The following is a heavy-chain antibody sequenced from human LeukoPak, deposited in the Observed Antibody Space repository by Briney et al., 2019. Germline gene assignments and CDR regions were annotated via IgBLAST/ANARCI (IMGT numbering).Heavy chain of an antibody. Sequence: NTSETLSLTCTVCGGSISSYYWSWIRQPPGKGLEWIGYIHYSGSTNYNPSLKSRVTMSVDTSKNQFSLKLSSVTAADTAVYYCARDVTIPRYFDLWGRGTLVTVSS. J-gene: IGHJ2*01. D-gene: IGHD3-10*01. CDR3: ARDVTIPRYFDL. CDR2: IHYSGST. CDR1: GGSISSYY. V-gene: IGHV4-59*12.